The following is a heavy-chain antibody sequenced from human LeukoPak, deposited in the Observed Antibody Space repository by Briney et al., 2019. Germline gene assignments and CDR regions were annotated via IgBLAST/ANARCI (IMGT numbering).Heavy chain of an antibody. J-gene: IGHJ4*02. Sequence: GGSLRLSCAASGFTFSSYGMHWVRQAPGKGLEWVAVISYDGSNKYYADFVKGRFTISRDNSKNTLYLQMNSLRAEDTAVYYCAKYSLRYDSSKTFVDYWGQGTLVTVSS. CDR2: ISYDGSNK. D-gene: IGHD1-26*01. V-gene: IGHV3-30*18. CDR1: GFTFSSYG. CDR3: AKYSLRYDSSKTFVDY.